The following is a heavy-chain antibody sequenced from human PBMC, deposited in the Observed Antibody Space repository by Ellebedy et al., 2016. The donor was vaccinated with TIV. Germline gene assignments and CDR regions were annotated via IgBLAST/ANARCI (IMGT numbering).Heavy chain of an antibody. Sequence: AASVKVSCKASGYTFTRYYMHWVRQAPGQGLEWMGIVNPSGGSTSYAQKLQVRVTMTRDTSTSTVYMELSSLRSEDTAVYYCARDDLEDFWSGYTDYWGQGTLVTVSS. D-gene: IGHD3-3*01. V-gene: IGHV1-46*04. CDR2: VNPSGGST. CDR3: ARDDLEDFWSGYTDY. CDR1: GYTFTRYY. J-gene: IGHJ4*02.